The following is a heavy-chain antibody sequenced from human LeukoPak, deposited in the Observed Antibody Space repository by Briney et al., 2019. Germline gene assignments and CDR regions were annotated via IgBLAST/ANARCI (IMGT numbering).Heavy chain of an antibody. J-gene: IGHJ5*02. CDR1: GYTFTSYG. V-gene: IGHV1-18*01. CDR2: ISAYNGNT. D-gene: IGHD2-8*01. Sequence: GASVKVSCKASGYTFTSYGISWVRQAPGQGLEWMGWISAYNGNTNYAQKLQGRVTMTTDTSISTAYMELSRLRSDDTAVYYCAREIVLMVYAQYNWFDPWGQGTLVTVSS. CDR3: AREIVLMVYAQYNWFDP.